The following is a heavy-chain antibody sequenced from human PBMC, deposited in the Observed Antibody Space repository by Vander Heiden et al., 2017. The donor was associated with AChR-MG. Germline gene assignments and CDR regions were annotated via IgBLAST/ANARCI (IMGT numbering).Heavy chain of an antibody. J-gene: IGHJ4*02. V-gene: IGHV3-23*01. CDR3: AKDRGLGYFDY. D-gene: IGHD3-10*01. CDR2: ISGSGGST. Sequence: EVQLLESGGGLVQPGGSLRLSCAAPGFTFSSYAMTWVRQAPGKGLEWVSGISGSGGSTYYADSVKGRFTISRDNSKNTLYLQMNSLRAEDTAVYHCAKDRGLGYFDYWGQGTLVTVSS. CDR1: GFTFSSYA.